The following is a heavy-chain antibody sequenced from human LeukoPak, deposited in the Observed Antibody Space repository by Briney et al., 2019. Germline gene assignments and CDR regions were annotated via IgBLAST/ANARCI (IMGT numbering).Heavy chain of an antibody. D-gene: IGHD4-17*01. CDR2: ISYDGSNK. CDR3: AKDNTVYYYGMDV. Sequence: QPGRSLRLSCAASGFTFSSYGMHWVRQAPGKGLEWVAVISYDGSNKYYADSVKGRFTISRDNSKNTLYLRMNSLRAEDTAVYYCAKDNTVYYYGMDVWGQGTTVTVSS. V-gene: IGHV3-30*18. J-gene: IGHJ6*02. CDR1: GFTFSSYG.